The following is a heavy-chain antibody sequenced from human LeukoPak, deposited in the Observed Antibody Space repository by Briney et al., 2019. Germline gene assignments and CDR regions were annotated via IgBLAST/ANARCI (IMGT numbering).Heavy chain of an antibody. Sequence: PSETLSLTCAVYGGSFSGYYWSWIRQPPGKGLEWIGEINRSGSTNYNPSLKSRVTISVDTSKNQFSLKLSSVTAADTAVYYCARAARHFWSGYYTGANWFDPWGQGTLVTVSS. J-gene: IGHJ5*02. CDR3: ARAARHFWSGYYTGANWFDP. CDR2: INRSGST. D-gene: IGHD3-3*02. V-gene: IGHV4-34*01. CDR1: GGSFSGYY.